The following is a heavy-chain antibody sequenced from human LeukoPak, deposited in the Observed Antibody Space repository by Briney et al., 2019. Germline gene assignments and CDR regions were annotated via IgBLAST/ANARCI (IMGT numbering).Heavy chain of an antibody. V-gene: IGHV3-15*01. D-gene: IGHD1-26*01. J-gene: IGHJ5*02. CDR2: IKSESDGGTT. Sequence: PGGSLRLSCAGSGFAFSQAWMSWVRQAPGKGLEWVGRIKSESDGGTTDYAVPVKGRFTISRDDSKNTLFLQMNSLQTEDTAVYYCTTSGWFDHWGQGTLVTVSS. CDR3: TTSGWFDH. CDR1: GFAFSQAW.